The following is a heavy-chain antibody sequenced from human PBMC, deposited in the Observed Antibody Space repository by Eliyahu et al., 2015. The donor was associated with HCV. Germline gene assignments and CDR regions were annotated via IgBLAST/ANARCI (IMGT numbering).Heavy chain of an antibody. V-gene: IGHV3-53*01. D-gene: IGHD5-18*01. Sequence: EVQLVESGGGLIQPGGSLRXSCAASGFXXSXNYMSWVRQAPGKGLEWVSVIYSGGSTYYADSVKGRFTISRDNSKNTLYLQMNSLRAEDTAVYYCARNLRTAQFADDAFDIWGQGTMVTVSS. CDR3: ARNLRTAQFADDAFDI. J-gene: IGHJ3*02. CDR2: IYSGGST. CDR1: GFXXSXNY.